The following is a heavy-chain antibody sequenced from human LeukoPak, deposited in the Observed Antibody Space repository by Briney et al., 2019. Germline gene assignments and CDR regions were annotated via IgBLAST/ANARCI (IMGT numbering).Heavy chain of an antibody. Sequence: PGGSLRLSCAASGFTFSISAMSWVRQAPGKGLEWVSGISDSGGSTFYADSVKGRFTISRDNSKNILYLQMNSLRADDMAVYYCAKVSESNYDILTSYYTPYYFDYWGQGTLVTVSS. D-gene: IGHD3-9*01. CDR2: ISDSGGST. V-gene: IGHV3-23*01. J-gene: IGHJ4*02. CDR1: GFTFSISA. CDR3: AKVSESNYDILTSYYTPYYFDY.